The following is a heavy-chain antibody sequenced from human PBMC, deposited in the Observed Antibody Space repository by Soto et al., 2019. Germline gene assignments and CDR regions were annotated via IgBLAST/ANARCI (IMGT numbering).Heavy chain of an antibody. D-gene: IGHD2-21*01. CDR2: LAPSGGST. Sequence: QVQLVQSGAEVKKPGASVKVSCKASGYTFTSYYLHWVRQAPGQGLEWMGLLAPSGGSTTYAQKFQGRGTMTRATSTSTVFMELSSLRSEDTAVYYCSRALVHLVVIPDHWGQGTLVTVSS. CDR1: GYTFTSYY. V-gene: IGHV1-46*03. J-gene: IGHJ4*02. CDR3: SRALVHLVVIPDH.